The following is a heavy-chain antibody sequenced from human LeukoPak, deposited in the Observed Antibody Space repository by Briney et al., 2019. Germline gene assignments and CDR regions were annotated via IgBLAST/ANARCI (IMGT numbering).Heavy chain of an antibody. V-gene: IGHV4-4*07. J-gene: IGHJ2*01. CDR1: GGSIRSYH. D-gene: IGHD3-16*01. Sequence: WETLSLTCTVSGGSIRSYHWSWIRQPAGKGLEWVGLIYTSGNTKYNSSLKSRVSMSVDTSKNQFSLKLRSVTAADTAVYFCASLGSGRFFDLWGRGTLVTVSS. CDR3: ASLGSGRFFDL. CDR2: IYTSGNT.